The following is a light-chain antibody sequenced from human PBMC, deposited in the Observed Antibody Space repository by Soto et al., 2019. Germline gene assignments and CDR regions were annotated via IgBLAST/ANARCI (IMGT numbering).Light chain of an antibody. CDR2: AAS. J-gene: IGKJ1*01. CDR1: QSVSSSY. Sequence: EIVLTQSPGTLSLSPGERATLSCRASQSVSSSYLAWYQQKPGQAPRLLIYAASSRATGIPHRFGGSASGTDFSLTISRLEHDDFAVYYCQQYGSSPRAFEQGTKVEIK. CDR3: QQYGSSPRA. V-gene: IGKV3-20*01.